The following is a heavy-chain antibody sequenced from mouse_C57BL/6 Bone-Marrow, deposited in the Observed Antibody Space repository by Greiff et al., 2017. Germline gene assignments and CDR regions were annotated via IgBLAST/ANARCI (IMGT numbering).Heavy chain of an antibody. Sequence: QVQLKESGAELVKPGASVKLSCKASGYTFPEYTIHWVKQRSGQGLARIGWFYPGSGSIKYNEKFKDKATLTADKSSSTVYMELSRLTSEDSAVYFCARHERSHYYFDYWGQGTTLTVSS. J-gene: IGHJ2*01. V-gene: IGHV1-62-2*01. CDR3: ARHERSHYYFDY. CDR2: FYPGSGSI. CDR1: GYTFPEYT.